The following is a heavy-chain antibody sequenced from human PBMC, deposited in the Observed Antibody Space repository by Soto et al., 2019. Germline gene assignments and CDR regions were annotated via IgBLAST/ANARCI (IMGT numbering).Heavy chain of an antibody. CDR2: ISNSFSDGNT. V-gene: IGHV3-23*01. CDR1: GFTFSNYA. J-gene: IGHJ4*02. CDR3: AKVFSPEGGNYFDY. Sequence: EVQLLESGGGLVQPGGSLRLSCAASGFTFSNYAMNWVRQAPGKGLEWVSAISNSFSDGNTHYADSVKGRFTISRDNDKNAVFLEMNSLRAEDTAVYYCAKVFSPEGGNYFDYWGQGTLVTVSS.